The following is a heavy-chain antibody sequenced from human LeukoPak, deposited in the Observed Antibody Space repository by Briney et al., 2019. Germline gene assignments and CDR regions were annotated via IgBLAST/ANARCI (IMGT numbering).Heavy chain of an antibody. Sequence: SETLSLTCTVSGDPISGSSYSWAWIRQPPGKGLEYIGSIFYTGGTYYNPSLKSRVTLTVDTSKNEFSLRLTSVTAADTSVYYCAGHEDYGDYVGWFDPWGQGTLVTVSS. V-gene: IGHV4-39*01. D-gene: IGHD4-17*01. CDR2: IFYTGGT. CDR3: AGHEDYGDYVGWFDP. CDR1: GDPISGSSYS. J-gene: IGHJ5*02.